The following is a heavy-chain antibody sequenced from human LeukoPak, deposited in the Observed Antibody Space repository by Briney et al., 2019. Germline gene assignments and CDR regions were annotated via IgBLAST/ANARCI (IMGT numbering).Heavy chain of an antibody. CDR3: ARPRGRSAVWFDP. Sequence: GGSLRLSCAASGFTFSSYWMSWVRQAPGKGLEWVANIKQDGSEKYYVDSVKGRFTISRDNAKNSLYLQMNSLRAEDTAVYYCARPRGRSAVWFDPWGPGTLVTVSS. D-gene: IGHD3-10*01. CDR2: IKQDGSEK. J-gene: IGHJ5*02. V-gene: IGHV3-7*01. CDR1: GFTFSSYW.